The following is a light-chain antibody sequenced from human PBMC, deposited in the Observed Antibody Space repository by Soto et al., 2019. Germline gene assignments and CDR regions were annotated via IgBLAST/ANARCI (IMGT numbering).Light chain of an antibody. V-gene: IGKV1-8*01. J-gene: IGKJ4*01. Sequence: AIRMTQSPSSLSASTGDRVTITCRASQGISSYLAWYQQKPGKAPKLLIYAASTLQSGVPSRFSGSGSGTDFTLTISCLQSEDFATYSCQQYYSYPRALTFGGGTKVEIK. CDR3: QQYYSYPRALT. CDR1: QGISSY. CDR2: AAS.